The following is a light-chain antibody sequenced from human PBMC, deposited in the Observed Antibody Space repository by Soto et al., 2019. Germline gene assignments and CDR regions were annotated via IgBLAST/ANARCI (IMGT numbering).Light chain of an antibody. J-gene: IGKJ2*01. CDR3: QQYHTYSYT. CDR2: DAS. CDR1: QSLSGW. V-gene: IGKV1-5*01. Sequence: DIPMTQSPSTVSASVGDRVTITCRASQSLSGWLAWYQQKPGKAPKLLISDASDLESGVPLRFSGSGSGTEFTLPICSLQPDDFAPYYCQQYHTYSYTFGQGTKLEIK.